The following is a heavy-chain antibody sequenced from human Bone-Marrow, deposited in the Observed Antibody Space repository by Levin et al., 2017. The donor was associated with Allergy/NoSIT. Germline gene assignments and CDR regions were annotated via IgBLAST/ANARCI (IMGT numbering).Heavy chain of an antibody. D-gene: IGHD3-16*01. CDR3: ARVPQGGTFFDY. V-gene: IGHV3-53*01. Sequence: GGSLRLSCAASGFTVSSNYMSWVRQAPGKGLEWVSVIYSGGSTYYADSVKGRFTISRDNSKNTLYLQMNSLRAEDTAVYYCARVPQGGTFFDYWGQGTLVTVSS. CDR2: IYSGGST. J-gene: IGHJ4*02. CDR1: GFTVSSNY.